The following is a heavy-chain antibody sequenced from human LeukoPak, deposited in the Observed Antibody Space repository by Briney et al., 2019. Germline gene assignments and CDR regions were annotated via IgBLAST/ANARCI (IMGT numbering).Heavy chain of an antibody. V-gene: IGHV1-2*02. CDR3: ARDGNEGVAGTGAVTY. J-gene: IGHJ4*02. CDR1: GYPFTGYF. Sequence: ASVKVSCKTSGYPFTGYFMHWVRQAPGQGLEWMGGINPSSGDTNYAKNVQGRVTMTRDTSISTAYMELSRLTSDDTAVYYCARDGNEGVAGTGAVTYWGQGTLVTVSS. D-gene: IGHD6-19*01. CDR2: INPSSGDT.